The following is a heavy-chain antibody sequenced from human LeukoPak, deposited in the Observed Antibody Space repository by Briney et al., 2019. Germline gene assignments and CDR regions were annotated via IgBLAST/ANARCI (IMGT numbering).Heavy chain of an antibody. J-gene: IGHJ4*02. CDR2: ISAYNGNT. D-gene: IGHD2-2*01. V-gene: IGHV1-18*01. CDR3: ARAYCSSTSCQGEFDY. CDR1: GYTFTSYG. Sequence: RASVTVSCKASGYTFTSYGISWVRQAPGQGLEWMGWISAYNGNTNYAQKLQGRVTMTTDTSTSTAYMELRSLRSDDTAVYYCARAYCSSTSCQGEFDYWGQGTLVTVSS.